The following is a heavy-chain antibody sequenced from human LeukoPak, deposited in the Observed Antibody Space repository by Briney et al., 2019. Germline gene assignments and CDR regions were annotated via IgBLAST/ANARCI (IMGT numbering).Heavy chain of an antibody. Sequence: SETLSLTCAVYGGSFSGYYWSWIRQPPGKGLEWIGSIYYSGSTYYNPSLKSRVTISVDTSKNQFSLKLSSVTAADTAVYYCARLMEDYYDSSGYHDAFDIWGQGTMVTVSS. V-gene: IGHV4-34*01. J-gene: IGHJ3*02. CDR2: IYYSGST. CDR1: GGSFSGYY. D-gene: IGHD3-22*01. CDR3: ARLMEDYYDSSGYHDAFDI.